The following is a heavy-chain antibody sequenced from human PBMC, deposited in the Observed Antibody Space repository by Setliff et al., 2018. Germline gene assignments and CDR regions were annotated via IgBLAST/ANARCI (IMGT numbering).Heavy chain of an antibody. CDR2: IIHSGST. Sequence: SETLSLTCAVYGGSFSGYYWSWIRQPPGKRLEWIGEIIHSGSTNYNPSLKSRVTISMDTSKNQFSLKVSSVTAADTAVYYCARESRYYYMDVWAKGTTVTVSS. V-gene: IGHV4-34*12. CDR3: ARESRYYYMDV. D-gene: IGHD6-25*01. CDR1: GGSFSGYY. J-gene: IGHJ6*03.